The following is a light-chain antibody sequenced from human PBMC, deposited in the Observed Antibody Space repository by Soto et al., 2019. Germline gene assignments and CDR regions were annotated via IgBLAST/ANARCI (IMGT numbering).Light chain of an antibody. J-gene: IGKJ5*01. CDR1: QGISNY. CDR2: AAS. CDR3: QQYYSYPT. Sequence: IHMTLSASSLSASVGYRVTIVCQASQGISNYLAWFQQKPGKVPKRLIYAASNLQSGVPSRFSGSGSGTDFTLTISCLKSEDFATYYCQQYYSYPTFGQGTRLEIK. V-gene: IGKV1-16*01.